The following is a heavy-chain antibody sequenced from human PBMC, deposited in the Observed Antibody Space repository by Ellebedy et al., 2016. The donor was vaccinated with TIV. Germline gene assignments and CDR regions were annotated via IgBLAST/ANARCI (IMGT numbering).Heavy chain of an antibody. J-gene: IGHJ4*02. D-gene: IGHD3-10*01. CDR1: GGSISGYY. V-gene: IGHV4-34*01. Sequence: SETLSLXXTVSGGSISGYYWSWIRQPPGKGLEWIGEINHSGSTNYNPSLKSRVTISVDTCKNQFSLKLSSVTAADTAVYYCARASRAFSGYPYYYGSGSKPIDYWGQGTLVTVSS. CDR3: ARASRAFSGYPYYYGSGSKPIDY. CDR2: INHSGST.